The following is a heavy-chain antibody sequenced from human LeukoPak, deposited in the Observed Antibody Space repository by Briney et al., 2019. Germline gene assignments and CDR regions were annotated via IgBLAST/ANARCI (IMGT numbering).Heavy chain of an antibody. CDR1: GYTFTSYD. CDR2: MNPNSGNT. Sequence: ASVKVSCKASGYTFTSYDINRVRQATGQGLEWMGWMNPNSGNTGYAQKFQGRVTMTRNTSISTAYMELSSLRSEDTAVYYCARGNIAAAIPIYWGQGTLVTVSS. CDR3: ARGNIAAAIPIY. D-gene: IGHD6-13*01. J-gene: IGHJ4*02. V-gene: IGHV1-8*01.